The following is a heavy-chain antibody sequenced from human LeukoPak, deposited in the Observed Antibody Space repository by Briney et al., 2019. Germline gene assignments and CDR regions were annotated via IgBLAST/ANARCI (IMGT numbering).Heavy chain of an antibody. V-gene: IGHV5-51*01. Sequence: GESLKISCKGSGYRFNAYWIAWVRQVPGKGLEWMGIIYPDDSDTRYSPSFQGQDTISADKSVRTAYLQWSSLKASDTAMYYCARPNITSYYDSRGYDAFDVWGQGTMVTVSS. CDR1: GYRFNAYW. CDR3: ARPNITSYYDSRGYDAFDV. CDR2: IYPDDSDT. J-gene: IGHJ3*01. D-gene: IGHD3-22*01.